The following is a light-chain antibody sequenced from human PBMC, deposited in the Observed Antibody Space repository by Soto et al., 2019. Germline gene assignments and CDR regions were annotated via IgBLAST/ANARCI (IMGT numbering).Light chain of an antibody. CDR1: QSISGT. V-gene: IGKV3-15*01. Sequence: EIVMRHCPATLSVSPGVRATLPWTPSQSISGTLAWYQQKPGQAPRLLIYGAFTRATGFPARFSGSGSGTDFTLTITSLQSEDFAVYSCKQYDNWPWTFGKGTKVDIK. CDR2: GAF. CDR3: KQYDNWPWT. J-gene: IGKJ1*01.